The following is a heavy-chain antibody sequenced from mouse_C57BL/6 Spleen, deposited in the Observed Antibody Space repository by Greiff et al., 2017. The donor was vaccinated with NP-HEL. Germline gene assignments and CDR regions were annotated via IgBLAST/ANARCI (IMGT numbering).Heavy chain of an antibody. D-gene: IGHD1-3*01. Sequence: DVQLVESGEGLVKPGGSLKLSCAASGFTFSSYAMSWVRQTPEKRLEWVAYISSGGDYIYYADTVKGRFTISRDNARNTLYLQMSSLKSEDTAMYYCTRDPRSSWYFDVWGTGTTVTVSS. CDR2: ISSGGDYI. J-gene: IGHJ1*03. CDR3: TRDPRSSWYFDV. CDR1: GFTFSSYA. V-gene: IGHV5-9-1*02.